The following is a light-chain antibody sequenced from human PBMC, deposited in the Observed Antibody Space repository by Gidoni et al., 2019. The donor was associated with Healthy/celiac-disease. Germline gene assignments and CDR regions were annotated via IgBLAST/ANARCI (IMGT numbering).Light chain of an antibody. CDR3: QSYDSSLSGVV. Sequence: QSVLTQPPSVSGAPGQGGTISCTGSSSNIGACYDVHWYQQLPGTAPKLLIYGNSNRPSGVPDRFSGSKSGTSASLAITGLQAEDEADYYCQSYDSSLSGVVFGGGTKLTVL. V-gene: IGLV1-40*01. CDR1: SSNIGACYD. CDR2: GNS. J-gene: IGLJ2*01.